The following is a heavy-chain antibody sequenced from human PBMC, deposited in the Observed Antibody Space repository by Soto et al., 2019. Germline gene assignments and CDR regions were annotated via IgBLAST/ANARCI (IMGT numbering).Heavy chain of an antibody. D-gene: IGHD3-9*01. CDR3: AKDTYYDILTGSRGLDY. Sequence: GGSLRLSCAASGFTFDDYAMHWVRQAPGRGLEWVSGISWNSGSIGYADSVKGRFTISRDNAKNSLYLQMNSLRAEDTALYYCAKDTYYDILTGSRGLDYWGQGTLVTVSS. V-gene: IGHV3-9*01. CDR2: ISWNSGSI. CDR1: GFTFDDYA. J-gene: IGHJ4*02.